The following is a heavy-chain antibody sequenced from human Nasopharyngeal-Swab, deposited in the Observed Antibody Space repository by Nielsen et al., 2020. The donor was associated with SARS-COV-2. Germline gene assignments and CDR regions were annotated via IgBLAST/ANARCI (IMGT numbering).Heavy chain of an antibody. D-gene: IGHD6-19*01. V-gene: IGHV3-33*01. CDR1: DFTFNGFV. CDR3: AREGGTSGSWGYFDY. Sequence: GESLKLPCAASDFTFNGFVIHWVRHAPGEGLEAGAAIWSDGSNENYAKSVKGRFTISRDNFKNTLYLQMNSLRDEDTAVYYCAREGGTSGSWGYFDYWGRGLLVTVSS. CDR2: IWSDGSNE. J-gene: IGHJ4*02.